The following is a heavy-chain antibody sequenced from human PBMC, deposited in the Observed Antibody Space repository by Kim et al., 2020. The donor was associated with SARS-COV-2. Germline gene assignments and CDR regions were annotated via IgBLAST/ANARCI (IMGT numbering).Heavy chain of an antibody. Sequence: FQGRVTITADKSTSTAYMELSSLRSEDTAVYYCAREGGEMATIRKYYFDYWGQGTLVTVSS. CDR3: AREGGEMATIRKYYFDY. V-gene: IGHV1-69*04. J-gene: IGHJ4*02. D-gene: IGHD5-12*01.